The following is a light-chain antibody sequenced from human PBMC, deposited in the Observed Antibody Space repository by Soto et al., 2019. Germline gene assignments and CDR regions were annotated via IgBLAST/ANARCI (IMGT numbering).Light chain of an antibody. V-gene: IGKV3-15*01. CDR1: QSVSSN. J-gene: IGKJ4*01. CDR3: QQYNNWPPLT. Sequence: ETVMTQSPATLSVSPGERATLSCRASQSVSSNLAWYQQKPGQAPRLLINGASTRATGIPARFSGSGSGTEFNLTISSLQSEDFAVYYCQQYNNWPPLTFGGGTKVEIK. CDR2: GAS.